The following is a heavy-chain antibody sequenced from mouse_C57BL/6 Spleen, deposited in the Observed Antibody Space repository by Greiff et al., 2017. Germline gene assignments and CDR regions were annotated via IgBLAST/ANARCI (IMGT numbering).Heavy chain of an antibody. D-gene: IGHD1-1*01. Sequence: VQLQQSGPELVKPGASVKIPCKASGYTFTDYNMDWVKQSHGKSLEWIGDINPNNGGTIYNQKFKGKATLTVDKSSRTAYMELRSLTSEDTAVXYCARVVYYGSSYDWYCDVWGTGTTVTVSS. CDR2: INPNNGGT. CDR1: GYTFTDYN. CDR3: ARVVYYGSSYDWYCDV. J-gene: IGHJ1*03. V-gene: IGHV1-18*01.